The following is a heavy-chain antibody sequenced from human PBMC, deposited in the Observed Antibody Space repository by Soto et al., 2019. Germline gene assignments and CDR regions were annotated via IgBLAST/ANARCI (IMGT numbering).Heavy chain of an antibody. CDR3: AFGDAAWDPWWYWFDL. J-gene: IGHJ5*02. CDR1: DESFNGSY. Sequence: LWETLDITSAVYDESFNGSYWSWIRQPPRKGLEWIGEINHSGSTNYNPSLKSRVTISVDTSKHQFSLKLSSVTAADTAVYYCAFGDAAWDPWWYWFDLCGQRTLVA. CDR2: INHSGST. D-gene: IGHD2-8*02. V-gene: IGHV4-34*01.